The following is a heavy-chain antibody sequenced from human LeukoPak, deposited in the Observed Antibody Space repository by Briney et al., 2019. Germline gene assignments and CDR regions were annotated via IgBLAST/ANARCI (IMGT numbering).Heavy chain of an antibody. CDR2: ISSSSSYI. V-gene: IGHV3-21*01. CDR1: GFTFSTYA. Sequence: PGGSLRLSCAASGFTFSTYALSWVRQAPGKGLEWVSSISSSSSYIYYADSVKGRFTISRDNAKNSLYLQMNSLRAEDTAVYYCARDETTVTVYYYYGMDVWGQGTTVTVSS. J-gene: IGHJ6*02. CDR3: ARDETTVTVYYYYGMDV. D-gene: IGHD4-17*01.